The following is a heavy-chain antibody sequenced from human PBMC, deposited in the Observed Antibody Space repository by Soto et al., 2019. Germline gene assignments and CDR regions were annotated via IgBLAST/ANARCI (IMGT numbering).Heavy chain of an antibody. D-gene: IGHD3-10*01. V-gene: IGHV3-66*01. Sequence: GGSLRLSCAASGFTVSSNYMSWVRQAPGKGLEWVSVIYSGGSTYYADSVKGRFTISRDNSKNTLYLQMNSLRAEDTAVYYCARDPSPGSYYNYRDYWGQGTLVTVSS. CDR1: GFTVSSNY. CDR3: ARDPSPGSYYNYRDY. CDR2: IYSGGST. J-gene: IGHJ4*02.